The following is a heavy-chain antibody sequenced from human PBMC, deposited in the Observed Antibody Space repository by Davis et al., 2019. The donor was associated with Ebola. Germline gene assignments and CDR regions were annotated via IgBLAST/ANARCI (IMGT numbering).Heavy chain of an antibody. CDR3: ASTFFRRFPLGY. Sequence: SETLSLTCAVYGGSFSGYYWSWIRQPPGKGLEWIGEINHSGSTNYNPSLKSRVTISVDTSKSQFSLKLSSVTAADTAIYYCASTFFRRFPLGYWGQGTQVTVSS. D-gene: IGHD3-3*01. CDR1: GGSFSGYY. CDR2: INHSGST. V-gene: IGHV4-34*01. J-gene: IGHJ4*02.